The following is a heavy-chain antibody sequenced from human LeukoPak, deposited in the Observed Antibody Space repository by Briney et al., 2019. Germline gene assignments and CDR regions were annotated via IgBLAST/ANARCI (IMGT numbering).Heavy chain of an antibody. CDR2: ISSSSSYI. CDR3: AREGVNSPDDTFDV. J-gene: IGHJ3*01. V-gene: IGHV3-21*01. D-gene: IGHD3-3*01. Sequence: GGSLRLSCAASGFIFSSYSMNWVRQAPGKGLEWVSSISSSSSYIYYADSVKGRFTISRDNAKNSLYLQMNSLRAEDTAVYYCAREGVNSPDDTFDVWGQGTMVTVSS. CDR1: GFIFSSYS.